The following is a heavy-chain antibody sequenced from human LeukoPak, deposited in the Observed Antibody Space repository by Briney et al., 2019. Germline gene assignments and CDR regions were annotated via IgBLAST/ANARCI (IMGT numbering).Heavy chain of an antibody. CDR3: ARDIWAYSSSSGGFDY. V-gene: IGHV3-33*01. D-gene: IGHD6-6*01. CDR2: IWYDGSNK. J-gene: IGHJ4*02. Sequence: GRSLRLSCAASGFTFSSYGMPWVRQAPGKGLEWVAVIWYDGSNKYYADSVKGRFTISRDNSKNTLYLQMNSLRAEDTAVYYCARDIWAYSSSSGGFDYWGQGTLVTVSS. CDR1: GFTFSSYG.